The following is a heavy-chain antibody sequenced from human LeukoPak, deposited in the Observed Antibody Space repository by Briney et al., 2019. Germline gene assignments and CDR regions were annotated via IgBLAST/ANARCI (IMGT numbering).Heavy chain of an antibody. V-gene: IGHV4-59*08. D-gene: IGHD4-17*01. CDR2: IHYSGST. CDR1: GGSISSYY. Sequence: KPSETLSLTCTVSGGSISSYYWSWIRQPPGKGLEWIGYIHYSGSTNYNPSLKSRVTISVDTSKNHFSLKLSSVTAADTAVYYCARTGYGDHFNLWGRGTLVTVSS. J-gene: IGHJ2*01. CDR3: ARTGYGDHFNL.